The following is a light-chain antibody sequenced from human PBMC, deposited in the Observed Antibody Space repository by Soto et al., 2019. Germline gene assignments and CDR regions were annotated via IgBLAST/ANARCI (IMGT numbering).Light chain of an antibody. CDR3: QQYDNLPRT. CDR1: QDINNY. V-gene: IGKV1-33*01. CDR2: DAS. Sequence: DIQMTQSPSSLSASVGDRLTITCQASQDINNYLNWYQQKPGKAPKLLIYDASNLETGVPSRFSGSGSGTDFTFTITSLQPEDVATYYCQQYDNLPRTFGQGTKVEIK. J-gene: IGKJ1*01.